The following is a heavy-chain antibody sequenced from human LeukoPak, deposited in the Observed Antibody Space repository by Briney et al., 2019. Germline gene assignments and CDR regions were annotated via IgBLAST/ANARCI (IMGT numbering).Heavy chain of an antibody. CDR1: GFTFSTFD. CDR3: ARGIYGGNVRGWYFDL. V-gene: IGHV3-13*01. J-gene: IGHJ2*01. CDR2: MGTAGDT. D-gene: IGHD4-23*01. Sequence: GGSLRLSCAASGFTFSTFDMHWVRQAAGKGLEWVSRMGTAGDTSYQGSVKGRFTISREDAKNSLYLQMNSLTDGDAAVYYCARGIYGGNVRGWYFDLWGRGTLVTVSS.